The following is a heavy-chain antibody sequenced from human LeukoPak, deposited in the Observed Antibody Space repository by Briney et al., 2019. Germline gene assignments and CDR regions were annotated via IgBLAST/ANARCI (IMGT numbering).Heavy chain of an antibody. D-gene: IGHD6-19*01. Sequence: PSETLSLTCTVSGGSVSSGSYYWSWIRQPPGKGLEWIGYIYYSGSTNYNPSLKSRVTISVDTSKNQFSLKLSSVTAADTAVYYCARVPRPWLVPGGFDPWGQGTLVTVSS. CDR1: GGSVSSGSYY. V-gene: IGHV4-61*01. CDR3: ARVPRPWLVPGGFDP. J-gene: IGHJ5*02. CDR2: IYYSGST.